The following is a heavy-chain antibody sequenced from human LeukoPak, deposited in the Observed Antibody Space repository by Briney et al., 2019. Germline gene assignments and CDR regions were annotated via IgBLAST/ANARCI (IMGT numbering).Heavy chain of an antibody. CDR3: ARDSTNAFDI. CDR2: IYYSGST. V-gene: IGHV4-59*01. Sequence: PSETLSLTRTVSGGSISSYYWSWIRQPPGKGLEWIGYIYYSGSTNYNPSLKSRVTISVDTSKNQFSLKLSSVTAADTAVYYCARDSTNAFDIWGQGTMVTVSS. J-gene: IGHJ3*02. CDR1: GGSISSYY. D-gene: IGHD3-3*02.